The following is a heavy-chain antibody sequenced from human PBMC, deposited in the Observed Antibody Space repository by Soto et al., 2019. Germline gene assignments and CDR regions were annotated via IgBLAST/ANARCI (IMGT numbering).Heavy chain of an antibody. CDR3: ARAEGYEGFDP. D-gene: IGHD5-12*01. CDR2: IYYSGST. Sequence: QVQLQESGPGLVKPSQTLSLTCTVSGGSISSGGYYWSWIRQHPGKGLEWIGYIYYSGSTYYNPSLKSXGTLSXXTSKNQFSLKLSSVTAADTAVYYCARAEGYEGFDPWGQGTLVTVSS. CDR1: GGSISSGGYY. V-gene: IGHV4-31*03. J-gene: IGHJ5*02.